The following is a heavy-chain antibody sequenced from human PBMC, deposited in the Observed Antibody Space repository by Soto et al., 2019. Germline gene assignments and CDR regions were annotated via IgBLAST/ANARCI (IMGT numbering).Heavy chain of an antibody. Sequence: SETLSLTCAVSGYSITNGYYWSWIRQPPGKGLEWIGYIYYSGSTNYDPSLKSRVTISVDTSKNQFSLKLSSVTAADTAVYYCARSRAQLALNWFDPWGQGTLVTVSS. V-gene: IGHV4-61*01. J-gene: IGHJ5*02. CDR2: IYYSGST. CDR1: GYSITNGYY. CDR3: ARSRAQLALNWFDP. D-gene: IGHD6-6*01.